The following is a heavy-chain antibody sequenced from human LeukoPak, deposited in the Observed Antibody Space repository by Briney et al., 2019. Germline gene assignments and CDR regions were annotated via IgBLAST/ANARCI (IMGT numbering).Heavy chain of an antibody. CDR1: GYTFTAYY. CDR3: ARVPQGSSWPYYFDY. J-gene: IGHJ4*02. V-gene: IGHV1-2*02. CDR2: INPNSGGT. D-gene: IGHD6-13*01. Sequence: ASVKVSCKASGYTFTAYYMHWVRQAPGQGLEWMGWINPNSGGTNYAQKFQGRVTMTRDTSISTAYMELSSLRSEDTAVYYCARVPQGSSWPYYFDYWGQGTLVTVSS.